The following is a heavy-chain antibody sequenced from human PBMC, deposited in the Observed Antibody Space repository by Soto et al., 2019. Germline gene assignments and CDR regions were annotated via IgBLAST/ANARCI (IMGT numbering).Heavy chain of an antibody. D-gene: IGHD6-6*01. CDR1: GFTFSSYG. V-gene: IGHV3-33*01. Sequence: QVQLVESGGGVVQPGRSLRLSCAASGFTFSSYGMHWVRQAPGKGLEWVAGIWHDGSNKYYADSVKGRFTISRDNSKNTLYLQMNSLRAEDTAVYYCAGDLGWVSSSFGFDYWGQGTLVTVSS. CDR3: AGDLGWVSSSFGFDY. J-gene: IGHJ4*02. CDR2: IWHDGSNK.